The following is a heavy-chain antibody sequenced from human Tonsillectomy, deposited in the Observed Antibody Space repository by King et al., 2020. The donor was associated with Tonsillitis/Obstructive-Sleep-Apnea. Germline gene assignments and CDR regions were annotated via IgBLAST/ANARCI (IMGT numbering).Heavy chain of an antibody. CDR3: ARGQAWGAGFDY. Sequence: VPLQQWGAGLLKPSETLSLTCAVHGGSFSAYYWRWIRQAPGKGLEWIGEIHHSGTTNYNPSLKSRVAISVDTSKSQFSLNVNSVTAADTAVYYCARGQAWGAGFDYWGQGTLVTVYS. CDR2: IHHSGTT. J-gene: IGHJ4*02. CDR1: GGSFSAYY. D-gene: IGHD7-27*01. V-gene: IGHV4-34*01.